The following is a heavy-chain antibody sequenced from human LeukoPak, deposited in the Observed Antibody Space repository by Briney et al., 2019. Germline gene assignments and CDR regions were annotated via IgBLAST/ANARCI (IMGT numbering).Heavy chain of an antibody. J-gene: IGHJ4*02. CDR1: GFTFSSSA. D-gene: IGHD6-13*01. Sequence: GGSLKLSCAASGFTFSSSAMNWVRQVPGKGLEWVSASGTAGDTYYADSVKGRFTISRDDSKNTLYLQMTSLRAEDTAVYYCAKKTPGTYPFDSWGQGTLVTVSP. CDR3: AKKTPGTYPFDS. CDR2: SGTAGDT. V-gene: IGHV3-23*01.